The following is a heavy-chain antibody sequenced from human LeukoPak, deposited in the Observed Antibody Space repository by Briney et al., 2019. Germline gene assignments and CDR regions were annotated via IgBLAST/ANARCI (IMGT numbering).Heavy chain of an antibody. J-gene: IGHJ6*02. Sequence: PGGSLRLSCTASGFSFGDFAMTWVRQAPGKGLEWVSFIRIKAYGGTTEYAASVKGRFTISRDDSKSITYLQMNSLQSEDTAVYYCTRDPGGCDYDVWGQGTTVTVFS. CDR3: TRDPGGCDYDV. V-gene: IGHV3-49*04. CDR1: GFSFGDFA. CDR2: IRIKAYGGTT. D-gene: IGHD5-12*01.